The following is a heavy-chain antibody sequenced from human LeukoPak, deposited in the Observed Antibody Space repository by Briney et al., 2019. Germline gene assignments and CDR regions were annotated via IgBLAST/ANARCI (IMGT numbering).Heavy chain of an antibody. J-gene: IGHJ4*02. CDR3: ARTYSGNSGLDY. CDR1: GFTFSSYW. D-gene: IGHD4-23*01. V-gene: IGHV3-74*01. Sequence: GXSLRLXCAASGFTFSSYWMDWVRHAPGKGLVWVSRINSDGRGTIYANSVKGRFTTYRDNAKNKVYMKMNSLRAEDTAVYYCARTYSGNSGLDYWGQGTLLTVSS. CDR2: INSDGRGT.